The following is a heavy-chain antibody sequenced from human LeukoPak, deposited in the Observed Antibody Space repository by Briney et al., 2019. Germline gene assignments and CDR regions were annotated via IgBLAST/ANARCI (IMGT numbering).Heavy chain of an antibody. J-gene: IGHJ4*02. CDR2: IYSGGTT. Sequence: GGSLGPSGAPSGFPASSTYMGWAARAPGRGLGWVSVIYSGGTTYYADSVKGRFTISRDISKNTLYLQMNSLRAEDTAVYYCARFGEWLALDYWGQGTLVTVSS. CDR3: ARFGEWLALDY. CDR1: GFPASSTY. D-gene: IGHD6-19*01. V-gene: IGHV3-66*01.